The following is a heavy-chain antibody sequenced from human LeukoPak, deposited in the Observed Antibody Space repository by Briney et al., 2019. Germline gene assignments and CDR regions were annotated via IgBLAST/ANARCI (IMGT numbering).Heavy chain of an antibody. Sequence: GGSLRLSCAASGFTFSSYSMNWVRQAPGKGLEWVSSISSSSSYVYYADSVKGRFTISRDNAKNSLYLQMNSLRAEDTAVYYCARVGHSIAAAGYYYYYYMDVWGKGTTVTISS. D-gene: IGHD6-13*01. CDR1: GFTFSSYS. J-gene: IGHJ6*03. V-gene: IGHV3-21*01. CDR3: ARVGHSIAAAGYYYYYYMDV. CDR2: ISSSSSYV.